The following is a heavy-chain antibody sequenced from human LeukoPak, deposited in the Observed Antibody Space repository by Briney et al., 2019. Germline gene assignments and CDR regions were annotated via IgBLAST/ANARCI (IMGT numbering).Heavy chain of an antibody. CDR3: ATSGGDYYYYALDV. Sequence: GASVKVSCTASGGTFSRYAISWVRQSPGQDLKWMGGIIPVLGTTNYTQTFQNKVTITADESTSTTYMELSSLTSEDTAVYYCATSGGDYYYYALDVWGKGTPVTISS. J-gene: IGHJ6*04. CDR1: GGTFSRYA. V-gene: IGHV1-69*13. D-gene: IGHD3-10*01. CDR2: IIPVLGTT.